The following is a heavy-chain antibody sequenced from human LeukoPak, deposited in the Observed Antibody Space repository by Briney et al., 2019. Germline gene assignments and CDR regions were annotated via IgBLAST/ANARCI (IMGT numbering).Heavy chain of an antibody. J-gene: IGHJ6*04. CDR1: GFTFDDYD. Sequence: GGSLRLSCAASGFTFDDYDMSWVRQAPGKGPEWVSGINWNGDSTGYVDSVKGRFTISRDNAKNSLYLQMNSLRAEDTAVYYCAELGITMIGGVWGKGTTVTISS. V-gene: IGHV3-20*04. CDR3: AELGITMIGGV. D-gene: IGHD3-10*02. CDR2: INWNGDST.